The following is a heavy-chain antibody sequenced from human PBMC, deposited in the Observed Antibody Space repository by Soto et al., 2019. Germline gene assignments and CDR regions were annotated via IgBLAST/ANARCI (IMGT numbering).Heavy chain of an antibody. J-gene: IGHJ4*02. V-gene: IGHV4-4*02. D-gene: IGHD3-3*01. CDR3: ARHQSLRRFLEWTPYYFDY. CDR1: GDSVSSSSW. CDR2: IYYNGST. Sequence: PSETLSLTCTVSGDSVSSSSWWDWVRQPPGKELEWIGEIYYNGSTNYNPSLKSRVTISVDTSKNQFSLKLSSVTAADTAVYYCARHQSLRRFLEWTPYYFDYWGQGTLVTVSS.